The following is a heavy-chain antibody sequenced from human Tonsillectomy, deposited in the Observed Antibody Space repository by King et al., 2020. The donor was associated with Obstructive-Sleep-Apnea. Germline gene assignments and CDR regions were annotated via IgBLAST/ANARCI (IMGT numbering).Heavy chain of an antibody. CDR1: GFSLSNARMG. D-gene: IGHD3-3*01. CDR3: ARNDGVGYGMDV. V-gene: IGHV2-26*01. Sequence: TLKESGPVLVKPTETLTLTCTVSGFSLSNARMGVSWIRQPPGKALEWLAHIFLNDEKSYSTSLKSRLTISKDTSKSQVVLTMTNMDPVDTATYYCARNDGVGYGMDVWGQGTTVTVSS. CDR2: IFLNDEK. J-gene: IGHJ6*02.